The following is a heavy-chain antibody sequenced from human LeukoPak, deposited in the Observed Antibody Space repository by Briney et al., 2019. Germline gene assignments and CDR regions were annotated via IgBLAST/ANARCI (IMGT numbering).Heavy chain of an antibody. Sequence: GRSLRLSCTASGFTFSTHSMHWVRQAPGKGPVWVSRINSDGSSTRYADSVTGRFTISRDNAKNTVYLQMNSLRAEDTAVYYYAKVLGGLWPGIDYWGQGTVVTVSS. CDR1: GFTFSTHS. D-gene: IGHD2-15*01. V-gene: IGHV3-74*01. J-gene: IGHJ4*02. CDR3: AKVLGGLWPGIDY. CDR2: INSDGSST.